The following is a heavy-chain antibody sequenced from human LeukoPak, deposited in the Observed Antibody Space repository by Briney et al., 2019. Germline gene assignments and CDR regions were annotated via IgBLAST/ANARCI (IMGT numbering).Heavy chain of an antibody. CDR2: ISGSGVNT. CDR3: AKDYVDVGTTGTSLDY. J-gene: IGHJ4*02. V-gene: IGHV3-23*01. CDR1: GFTFSSHA. D-gene: IGHD1-1*01. Sequence: GESLGLSCTASGFTFSSHAMSWVRQVPGEGLEWVSSISGSGVNTYYSDSVKGRFYISRDNSKNTLYLQMNSLRAEDTAVFYCAKDYVDVGTTGTSLDYWGQGSLVTVSS.